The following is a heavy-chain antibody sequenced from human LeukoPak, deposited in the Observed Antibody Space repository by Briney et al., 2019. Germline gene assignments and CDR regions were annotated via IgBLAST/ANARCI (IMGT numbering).Heavy chain of an antibody. J-gene: IGHJ4*02. Sequence: SETLSLTCTVSDDSISDYYRGWIRQPPGKGLEWIGYFHNSGTSTYNPSLKSRVTISADTSKNQFSLKLNSLTTADTAVYYCTRAAGWLIGYWGQWILVTVSS. CDR3: TRAAGWLIGY. D-gene: IGHD3-16*01. CDR1: DDSISDYY. CDR2: FHNSGTS. V-gene: IGHV4-59*01.